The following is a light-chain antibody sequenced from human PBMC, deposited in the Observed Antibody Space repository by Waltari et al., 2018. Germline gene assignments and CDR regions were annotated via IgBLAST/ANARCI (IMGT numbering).Light chain of an antibody. J-gene: IGKJ1*01. CDR1: QSVSSSY. CDR2: GAS. Sequence: EIVFTQSPGSLSLSPGERATLSCMASQSVSSSYLAWYQQKPGQAPRVLIHGASNRATGIPDRFSGSGSGTDFTLTISRLEPEDFAVYYCQQYGSSPWTFGQGTKVEIK. CDR3: QQYGSSPWT. V-gene: IGKV3-20*01.